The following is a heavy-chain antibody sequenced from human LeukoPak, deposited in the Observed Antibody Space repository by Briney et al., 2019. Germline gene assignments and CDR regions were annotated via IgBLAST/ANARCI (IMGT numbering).Heavy chain of an antibody. CDR3: ARVPGLAGRAARGRPFYYYYMDV. J-gene: IGHJ6*03. CDR2: IYYSGST. V-gene: IGHV4-59*01. Sequence: SETLSLTCTVSGGSISSYYWSWIRQPPGKGLEWIGYIYYSGSTNYNPSLKSRVTISVDTSKNQFFLKLSSVTAADTAVCYCARVPGLAGRAARGRPFYYYYMDVWGKGTTVTVSS. D-gene: IGHD6-6*01. CDR1: GGSISSYY.